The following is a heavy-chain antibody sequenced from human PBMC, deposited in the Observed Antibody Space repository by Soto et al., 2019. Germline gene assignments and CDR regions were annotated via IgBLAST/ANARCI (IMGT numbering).Heavy chain of an antibody. J-gene: IGHJ6*02. CDR3: ARQGFGALHGLVDV. Sequence: ASVKVSCKASGYTFTTYYMDWVRQAPGQGLEWMGIINPNSSTTAYAQKFRGRVTMTRDTSTSTVYMELSSLTSEDTAVYYCARQGFGALHGLVDVWGQGTTVTVSS. D-gene: IGHD3-10*01. CDR2: INPNSSTT. V-gene: IGHV1-46*01. CDR1: GYTFTTYY.